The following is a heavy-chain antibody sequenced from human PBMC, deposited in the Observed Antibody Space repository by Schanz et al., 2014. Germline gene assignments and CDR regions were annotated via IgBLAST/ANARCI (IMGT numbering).Heavy chain of an antibody. J-gene: IGHJ4*02. CDR1: GDTFRSYT. CDR2: IIPITGIT. D-gene: IGHD5-12*01. V-gene: IGHV1-69*02. Sequence: QVPLVQSGAEVKKPGSSVKVSCKASGDTFRSYTINWVRHAPGHGLEWMGRIIPITGITNYAQKFQGRVTFTADKSTSTAFLEVNSLRSEDTAVYYCARTGYDPSLTHWGQGTLVTVSS. CDR3: ARTGYDPSLTH.